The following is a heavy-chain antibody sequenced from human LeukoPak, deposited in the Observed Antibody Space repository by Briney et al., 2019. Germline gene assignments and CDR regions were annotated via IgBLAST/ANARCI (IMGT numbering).Heavy chain of an antibody. V-gene: IGHV4-59*01. CDR2: VDHTGST. CDR3: ARGRVSSSTWYSTYYYYFYMDV. Sequence: SETLSLTCTVSGGSISSYYWSWIRQPPGKGLEWIGYVDHTGSTNFNPSLNGRVSISRDTSKNLFSLRLRSVTAADTAVYFCARGRVSSSTWYSTYYYYFYMDVWGKGTTVTVSS. J-gene: IGHJ6*03. CDR1: GGSISSYY. D-gene: IGHD1-1*01.